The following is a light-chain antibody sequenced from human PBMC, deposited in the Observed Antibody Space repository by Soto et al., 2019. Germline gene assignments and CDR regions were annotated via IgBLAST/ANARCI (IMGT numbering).Light chain of an antibody. V-gene: IGKV3-15*01. Sequence: EIVMTQSPATLSVSPGERATLSCKASQSVSSNLVWYQQKPGQAPRLLIYGASTRATGIPARFSGSGSGTEFTLTISSMQSEDFAVYYSHQYDNWPRWTFGQGTKVEIK. CDR1: QSVSSN. CDR2: GAS. J-gene: IGKJ1*01. CDR3: HQYDNWPRWT.